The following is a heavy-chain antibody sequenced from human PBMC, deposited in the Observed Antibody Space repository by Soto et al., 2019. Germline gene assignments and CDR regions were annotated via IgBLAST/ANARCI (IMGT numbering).Heavy chain of an antibody. D-gene: IGHD3-22*01. V-gene: IGHV4-39*01. CDR3: ARLPYYDTPPVTFDI. CDR2: IYSTVST. Sequence: SETLSLTCSVSSGSISSSLYYWGWIRQPPGKGLEWIGTIYSTVSTHYNPSLKSRVTISVDTSKNQFSLKLNSVTAADTAVYYCARLPYYDTPPVTFDIWGQGTMVTVS. CDR1: SGSISSSLYY. J-gene: IGHJ3*02.